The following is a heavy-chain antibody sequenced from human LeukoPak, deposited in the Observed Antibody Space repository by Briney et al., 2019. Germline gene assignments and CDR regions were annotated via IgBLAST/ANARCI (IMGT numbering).Heavy chain of an antibody. J-gene: IGHJ4*02. CDR3: ARDNPPRGWYGGGYYFDY. Sequence: GASVKVSCKASGYTFTGYYMHWVRQAPGQGLEWMGWINPNSGGTNYAQKFQGRVTMTRDTSISTVYMELSSLRSEDTAVYYCARDNPPRGWYGGGYYFDYWGQGTLVTVSS. CDR1: GYTFTGYY. D-gene: IGHD6-19*01. V-gene: IGHV1-2*02. CDR2: INPNSGGT.